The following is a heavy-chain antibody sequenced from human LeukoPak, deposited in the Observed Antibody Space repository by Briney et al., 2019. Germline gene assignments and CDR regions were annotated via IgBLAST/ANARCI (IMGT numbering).Heavy chain of an antibody. CDR1: GGSISSSSYY. CDR2: IYYSGST. D-gene: IGHD6-19*01. CDR3: ARMNIAVAGNLIDY. J-gene: IGHJ4*02. Sequence: SETLSPTCTVSGGSISSSSYYWGWIRQPPGKGLEWIGSIYYSGSTYYNPSLKSRVTISVDTSKNQFSLKLSSVTAADTAVYYCARMNIAVAGNLIDYWGQGTLVTVSS. V-gene: IGHV4-39*07.